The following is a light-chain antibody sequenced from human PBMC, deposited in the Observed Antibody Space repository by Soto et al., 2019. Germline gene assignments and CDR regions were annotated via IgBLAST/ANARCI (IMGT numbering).Light chain of an antibody. Sequence: EIVLTQSPVTLSLSPGERATLSCRASQSVSNYLAWYQQKPGQAPMLLIYDTSTRSTGIPARLSGSGSGTDFTLTVSSPEPEDVAVYYCQHRSSWPPWTFGQGTKGELK. V-gene: IGKV3-11*01. CDR2: DTS. CDR1: QSVSNY. CDR3: QHRSSWPPWT. J-gene: IGKJ1*01.